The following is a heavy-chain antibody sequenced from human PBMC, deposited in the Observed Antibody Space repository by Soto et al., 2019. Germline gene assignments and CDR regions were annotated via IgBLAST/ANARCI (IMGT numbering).Heavy chain of an antibody. J-gene: IGHJ6*02. D-gene: IGHD6-13*01. CDR1: GFTFDDFA. V-gene: IGHV3-9*01. CDR2: VNWSGGST. Sequence: LRLSCAASGFTFDDFAMHWVRQHPGKGLEWVSGVNWSGGSTAYSESVKGRFTISRDNSKNTLYLQMNSLRAEDTAVYYCAKDGYSSSPYYGMDVWGQGTTVTVSS. CDR3: AKDGYSSSPYYGMDV.